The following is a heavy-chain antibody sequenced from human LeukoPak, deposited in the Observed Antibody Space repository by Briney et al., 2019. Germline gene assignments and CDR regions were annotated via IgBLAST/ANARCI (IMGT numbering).Heavy chain of an antibody. V-gene: IGHV3-7*01. J-gene: IGHJ6*02. Sequence: GGSLRLSCAASGFTFSRYSMSWVRQAPGKGLEWVANINQDGSDKYYVDSVKGRFTISRDNAKNSLYLQMNSLRAEDTAVYYCARDLANYYDSSEVGEDGMDVWGQGTTVTVSS. CDR3: ARDLANYYDSSEVGEDGMDV. D-gene: IGHD3-22*01. CDR1: GFTFSRYS. CDR2: INQDGSDK.